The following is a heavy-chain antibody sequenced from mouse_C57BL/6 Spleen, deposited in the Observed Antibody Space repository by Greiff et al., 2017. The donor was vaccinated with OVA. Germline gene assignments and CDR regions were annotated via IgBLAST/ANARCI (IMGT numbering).Heavy chain of an antibody. CDR2: IYPSDSET. V-gene: IGHV1-61*01. CDR1: GYTFTSYW. D-gene: IGHD2-4*01. CDR3: ARSGLRRNFDY. Sequence: QVQLQQPGAELVRPGSSVKLSCKASGYTFTSYWMDWVKQRPGQGLEWIGNIYPSDSETHYNQKFKDKATLTVDKSSSTAYMQLSSLTSEDSAVYYCARSGLRRNFDYWGQGTTLTVSS. J-gene: IGHJ2*01.